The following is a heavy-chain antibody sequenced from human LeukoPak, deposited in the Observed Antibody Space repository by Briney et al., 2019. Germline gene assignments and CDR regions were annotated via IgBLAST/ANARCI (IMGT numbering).Heavy chain of an antibody. Sequence: PSETLSLTCAVYGGSFSGYYWSWIRQPPGKGLEWIGEINHSGSTNYNPSLKSRVTISVDTFKNEFTLKLSSVTAADTAVYYCATSRRARIDMLGRTLDFWGQGTLVTVSS. D-gene: IGHD3-16*01. V-gene: IGHV4-34*01. J-gene: IGHJ4*02. CDR3: ATSRRARIDMLGRTLDF. CDR1: GGSFSGYY. CDR2: INHSGST.